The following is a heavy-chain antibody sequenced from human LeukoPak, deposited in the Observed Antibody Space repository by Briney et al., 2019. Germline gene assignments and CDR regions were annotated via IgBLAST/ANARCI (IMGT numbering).Heavy chain of an antibody. CDR1: GYTFTGYY. CDR2: INPNSGDT. V-gene: IGHV1-2*02. J-gene: IGHJ4*02. CDR3: ARSAKHGYGGNGIFDY. D-gene: IGHD4-23*01. Sequence: GASVKVSCKASGYTFTGYYMHWVRQAPGQGLEWMGWINPNSGDTNYAQKFQGRVTMTRDTSTSTVYMELSSLRSEDTAVYYCARSAKHGYGGNGIFDYWGQGTLVTVSS.